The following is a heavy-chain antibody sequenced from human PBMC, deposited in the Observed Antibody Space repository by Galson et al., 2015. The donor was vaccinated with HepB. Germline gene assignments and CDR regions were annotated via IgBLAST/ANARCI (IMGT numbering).Heavy chain of an antibody. CDR3: ARDIDMVVVVAASYFDF. Sequence: SVQVSCKASGYTFTSYGISWVRQAPGQGLEWMGWISAYNGNTNYAQKLQGRVTMTTDTSTSTAYMELRSLRSDDTAVYYCARDIDMVVVVAASYFDFWGQGTLLTVSS. CDR1: GYTFTSYG. V-gene: IGHV1-18*01. D-gene: IGHD2-15*01. J-gene: IGHJ4*02. CDR2: ISAYNGNT.